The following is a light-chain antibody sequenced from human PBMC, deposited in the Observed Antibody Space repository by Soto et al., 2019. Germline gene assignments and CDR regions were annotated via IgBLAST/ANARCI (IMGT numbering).Light chain of an antibody. CDR3: QQYNSYSRGT. CDR1: QSISSW. CDR2: KAS. J-gene: IGKJ2*02. Sequence: DIQMTQSPSTLSASVGDRVTITCRASQSISSWLAWYQQKPGKAPKLLIYKASSLESGVPSRFSGSGSGTEFTLTISSLQPADFATYYCQQYNSYSRGTFGQGTKLEIK. V-gene: IGKV1-5*03.